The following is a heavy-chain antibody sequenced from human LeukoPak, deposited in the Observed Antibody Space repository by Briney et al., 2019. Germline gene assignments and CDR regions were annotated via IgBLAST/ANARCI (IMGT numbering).Heavy chain of an antibody. J-gene: IGHJ4*02. CDR3: AKCHDPLVLLFDY. CDR1: GFTFSSYA. V-gene: IGHV3-23*01. CDR2: ISGSGGST. D-gene: IGHD1-1*01. Sequence: GGSLRLSCAASGFTFSSYATSWVRQAPGKGLEWVSAISGSGGSTYYADSVKGRFTISRDNSKNTLYLQMNSLRAEDTAVYYCAKCHDPLVLLFDYWGQGTLVTVSS.